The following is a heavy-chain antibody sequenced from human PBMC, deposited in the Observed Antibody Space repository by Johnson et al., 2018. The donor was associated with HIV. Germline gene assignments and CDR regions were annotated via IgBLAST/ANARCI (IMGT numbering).Heavy chain of an antibody. V-gene: IGHV3-30*04. Sequence: VQLVESGGGLVKPGGSLRLSCAASGFTFGSYAMHWVRQAPGKGLEWVAVISYDGHNEYYADSVEGRFTVSRDNTKNTLYLQMNSLRADDTAIYYCALTESRFLEWLFRAFDIWGQGTMVTVSS. CDR2: ISYDGHNE. CDR3: ALTESRFLEWLFRAFDI. CDR1: GFTFGSYA. J-gene: IGHJ3*02. D-gene: IGHD3-3*01.